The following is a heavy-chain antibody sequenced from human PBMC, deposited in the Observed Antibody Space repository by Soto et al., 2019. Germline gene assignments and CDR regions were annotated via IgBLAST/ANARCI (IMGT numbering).Heavy chain of an antibody. CDR2: IYYSGST. V-gene: IGHV4-30-4*01. CDR1: GGSISSGDYY. D-gene: IGHD3-22*01. CDR3: ARSLVITDPPHYYYGMDV. Sequence: SETLSLTCTVSGGSISSGDYYWSWIRQPPGKGLEWIGYIYYSGSTYYNPSLKSRVTISVDTSKNQFSLKLSSVTAADTAVYYCARSLVITDPPHYYYGMDVWGQGTTVTVSS. J-gene: IGHJ6*02.